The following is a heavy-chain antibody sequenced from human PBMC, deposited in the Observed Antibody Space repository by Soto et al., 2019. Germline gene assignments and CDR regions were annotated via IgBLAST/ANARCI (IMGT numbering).Heavy chain of an antibody. CDR1: GFTFSSYA. V-gene: IGHV3-30-3*01. Sequence: QVQLVESGGGVVQPGRSLRLSCAAGGFTFSSYAIHWVRQAPGKGLKWVAVVSYDGSNKYYADSVKGRFTISRDNSKNTLYLQMNSLRAEDTAVYYCARDMARPYSRSSEHVDYWGQGTLVTVSS. CDR3: ARDMARPYSRSSEHVDY. CDR2: VSYDGSNK. D-gene: IGHD6-6*01. J-gene: IGHJ4*02.